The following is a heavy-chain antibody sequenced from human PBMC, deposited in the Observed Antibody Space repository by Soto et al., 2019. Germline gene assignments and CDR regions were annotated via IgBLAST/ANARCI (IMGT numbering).Heavy chain of an antibody. CDR3: ARAYMTTVTTLDY. Sequence: PTLVNPTQTLTLTCTFSGFSLTTSGMCVTWIRQPPGKTLEWLALIDWDDDKYYTTSLKTRLTISKDPSKNQVVLTMTNLDPLDSATYYCARAYMTTVTTLDYWGQGTLVTVSS. J-gene: IGHJ4*02. CDR2: IDWDDDK. CDR1: GFSLTTSGMC. D-gene: IGHD4-17*01. V-gene: IGHV2-70*01.